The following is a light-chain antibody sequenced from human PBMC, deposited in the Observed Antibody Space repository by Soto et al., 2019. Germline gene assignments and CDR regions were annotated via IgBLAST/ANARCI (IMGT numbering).Light chain of an antibody. J-gene: IGKJ1*01. V-gene: IGKV1-39*01. CDR2: AAS. CDR1: QSMSSY. CDR3: QQSYSTSWT. Sequence: DIQMTQSPSSLSASLGDSVTITCRASQSMSSYLNWYQQKPGKAPKLLIYAASSLQSGVPSRFSGSGSGTDFTLTISSLQPEDFATYYCQQSYSTSWTFGQGTKVEIK.